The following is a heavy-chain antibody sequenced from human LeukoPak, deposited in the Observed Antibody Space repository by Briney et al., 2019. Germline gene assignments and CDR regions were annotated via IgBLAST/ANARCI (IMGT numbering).Heavy chain of an antibody. CDR3: ARGVGGDSRHAFDI. J-gene: IGHJ3*02. CDR1: GYTLTELS. CDR2: FDPEDGET. D-gene: IGHD3-22*01. Sequence: ASVKVSCKVSGYTLTELSMHWVRQAPGKGLEWMGGFDPEDGETIYAQKFQGRVTMTEDTSTDTAYMELSSLRSEDTAVYYCARGVGGDSRHAFDIWGQGTMVTVSS. V-gene: IGHV1-24*01.